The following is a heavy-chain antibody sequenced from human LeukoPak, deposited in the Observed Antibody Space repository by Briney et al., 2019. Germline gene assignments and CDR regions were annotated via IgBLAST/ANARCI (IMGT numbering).Heavy chain of an antibody. Sequence: ASVKVFCKVSGYTLTELSMHWVRQAPGKGLEWMGGFDPEDGETIYAQKFQGRVTMTEDTSTDTAYMELSSLRSEDTAVYYCETDLFSSSWSHWGQGTLVTVSS. V-gene: IGHV1-24*01. J-gene: IGHJ4*02. CDR2: FDPEDGET. CDR1: GYTLTELS. D-gene: IGHD6-13*01. CDR3: ETDLFSSSWSH.